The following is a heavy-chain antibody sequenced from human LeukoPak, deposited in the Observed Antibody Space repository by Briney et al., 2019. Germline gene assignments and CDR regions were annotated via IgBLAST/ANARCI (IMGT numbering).Heavy chain of an antibody. Sequence: GGSLRLSCAASGYTFTSYYMHWVRQAPGQGLEWMGIINPSGGSTSYAQKFQGRVTMTRDTSTSTVYMELSSLRSEDTAVYYCARERTSHCFDYWGQGTLVTVSS. J-gene: IGHJ4*02. CDR3: ARERTSHCFDY. D-gene: IGHD2-2*01. V-gene: IGHV1-46*01. CDR1: GYTFTSYY. CDR2: INPSGGST.